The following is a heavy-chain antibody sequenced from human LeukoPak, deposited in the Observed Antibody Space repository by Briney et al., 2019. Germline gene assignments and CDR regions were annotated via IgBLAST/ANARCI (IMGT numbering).Heavy chain of an antibody. J-gene: IGHJ4*02. CDR1: GHTFTGYY. V-gene: IGHV1-2*06. D-gene: IGHD3-22*01. CDR3: ASRRLGDSSGYYLDY. CDR2: INPNSGGT. Sequence: ASVKVSCKASGHTFTGYYMHWGRQAPGQGLEWMGRINPNSGGTNYAQKFQGRVTMTRDTSISTAYMELSRLRSDDTAVYYCASRRLGDSSGYYLDYWGQGTLVTVSS.